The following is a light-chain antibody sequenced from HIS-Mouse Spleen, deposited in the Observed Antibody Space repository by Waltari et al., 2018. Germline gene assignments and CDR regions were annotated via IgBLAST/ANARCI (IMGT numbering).Light chain of an antibody. CDR2: SNN. CDR1: SSNIGSNT. Sequence: QSVLTQPPSASGTPGQRVTISRSGSSSNIGSNTVNWYHPPPGTAPKLLIYSNNQRPSGVPDRFSGSKSGTSASLAISGLQSEDEADYYCAAWDDSLNGPVFGGGTKLTVL. CDR3: AAWDDSLNGPV. V-gene: IGLV1-44*01. J-gene: IGLJ2*01.